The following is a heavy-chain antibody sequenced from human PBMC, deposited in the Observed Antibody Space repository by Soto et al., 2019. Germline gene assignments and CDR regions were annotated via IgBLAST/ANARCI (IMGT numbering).Heavy chain of an antibody. V-gene: IGHV3-48*01. CDR1: GFTFSSYS. D-gene: IGHD6-19*01. Sequence: GGSLRLSCAASGFTFSSYSMNWVRQAPGKGLEWVSYISSSSSTIYYADSVKGRFTISRDNSKNTLYLQMNSLRAEDTAVYYCAKPYSSGWSAKYYFDYWGQGTLVTVSS. CDR3: AKPYSSGWSAKYYFDY. J-gene: IGHJ4*02. CDR2: ISSSSSTI.